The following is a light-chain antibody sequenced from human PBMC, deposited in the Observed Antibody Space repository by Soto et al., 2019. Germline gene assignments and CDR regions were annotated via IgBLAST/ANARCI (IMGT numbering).Light chain of an antibody. J-gene: IGLJ2*01. Sequence: QSVLTQPPSVSGAPGQRVTISCTGSSSNIGAGYDVHWYQQLPGTAPKVLIYANSHRPSGVPDRFSGSQSGTSASLAITGLQAEDEADYYCQSYDSRLSGSVVFGGGTKVTVL. CDR1: SSNIGAGYD. CDR2: ANS. V-gene: IGLV1-40*01. CDR3: QSYDSRLSGSVV.